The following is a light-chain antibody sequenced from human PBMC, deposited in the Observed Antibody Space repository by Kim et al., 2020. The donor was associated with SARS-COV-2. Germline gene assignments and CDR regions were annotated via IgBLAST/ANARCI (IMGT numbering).Light chain of an antibody. J-gene: IGLJ3*02. CDR2: RNN. CDR3: STWDSSLSAWV. CDR1: SNNVGNEG. V-gene: IGLV10-54*01. Sequence: QAGPTQPPSVSKGLGQTATLTCTGNSNNVGNEGAAWLQQHQGHPPKLLSYRNNNRPSGISERFSASRSGNTASLTFTGLQPEDEADYSCSTWDSSLSAWVFGGGTQLTVL.